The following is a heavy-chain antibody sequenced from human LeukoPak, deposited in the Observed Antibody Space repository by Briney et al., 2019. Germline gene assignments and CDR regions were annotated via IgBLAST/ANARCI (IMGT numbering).Heavy chain of an antibody. CDR3: ARSTPPGYDFWSGYFDY. Sequence: PSETLSLTCTVSGGSISSGDYYWSWIRQPPGKGLEWIGYIYYSGSTYYNPSLKSRVTISVDTSKNQFSLKLSSVTAADTAVYYCARSTPPGYDFWSGYFDYWGQGTLVTVSS. D-gene: IGHD3-3*01. J-gene: IGHJ4*02. CDR2: IYYSGST. V-gene: IGHV4-30-4*08. CDR1: GGSISSGDYY.